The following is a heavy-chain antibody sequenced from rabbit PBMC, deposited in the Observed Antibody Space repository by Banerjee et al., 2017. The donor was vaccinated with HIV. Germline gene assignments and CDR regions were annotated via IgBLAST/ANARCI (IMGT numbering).Heavy chain of an antibody. D-gene: IGHD1-1*01. CDR3: ARHRAGGYGHDL. V-gene: IGHV1S45*01. CDR2: IDTGSATT. J-gene: IGHJ4*01. CDR1: GSDISSNA. Sequence: QEQLVESGGGLVQPEGSLTLTCKASGSDISSNAMCWVRQAPGKGLEWIGCIDTGSATTYYASWAKGRITISKTSSTTVTLQMTSLTAADTATYFCARHRAGGYGHDLWGPGTLVTVS.